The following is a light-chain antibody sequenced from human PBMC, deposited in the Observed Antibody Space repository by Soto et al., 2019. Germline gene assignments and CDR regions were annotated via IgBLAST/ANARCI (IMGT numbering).Light chain of an antibody. CDR2: EVS. CDR3: SSYTSSSTLHWV. Sequence: QSALTQPASVSGSPGQSITISRTGTSSDVGGYNYVSWYQQHPGKAPKLMIYEVSNRPSGVSNRFSGSKSGNTASLTISGLQAEDEADYYCSSYTSSSTLHWVFGGGTKLTVL. J-gene: IGLJ3*02. V-gene: IGLV2-14*01. CDR1: SSDVGGYNY.